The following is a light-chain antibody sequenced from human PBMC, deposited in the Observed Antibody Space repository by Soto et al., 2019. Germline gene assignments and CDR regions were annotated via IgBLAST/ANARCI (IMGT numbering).Light chain of an antibody. CDR1: QSISSW. CDR3: QQYNSYSLT. J-gene: IGKJ1*01. Sequence: DIQMTQSPSSVSASVGDRVTITCRASQSISSWLAWYQQKPGKAPKLLIYDASSLESGVPSRFSGSGSGTEFTLTISSLQPDEFATYYCQQYNSYSLTVGQGTKVDIK. V-gene: IGKV1-5*01. CDR2: DAS.